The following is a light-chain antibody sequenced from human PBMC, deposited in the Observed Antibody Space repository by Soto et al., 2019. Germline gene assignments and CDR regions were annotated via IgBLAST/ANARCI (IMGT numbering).Light chain of an antibody. CDR3: LQDDIYPLA. CDR2: AAS. V-gene: IGKV1-6*01. CDR1: QDIGND. J-gene: IGKJ4*01. Sequence: AIQMTQSPSSLSASVGDRVTITCRASQDIGNDLGWYQQKPGKAPKLLIYAASSLQSGVPSRFSGGGSGTDFTLTISSLQPEDFATYYCLQDDIYPLAFGGGTKVEIK.